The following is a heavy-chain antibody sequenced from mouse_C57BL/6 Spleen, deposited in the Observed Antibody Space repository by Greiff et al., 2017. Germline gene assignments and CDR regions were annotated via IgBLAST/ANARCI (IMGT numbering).Heavy chain of an antibody. CDR3: ARDSPYYYGSSLAPYAMDY. CDR1: GFTFSDYY. Sequence: EVMLVESEGGLVQPGSSMKLSCTASGFTFSDYYMAWVRQVPETGLEWVANINYDGSSTYYLDSLKSRFIISRDNAKNILYLQMSSLKSEDTATYYCARDSPYYYGSSLAPYAMDYWGQGTSVTVSS. J-gene: IGHJ4*01. D-gene: IGHD1-1*01. CDR2: INYDGSST. V-gene: IGHV5-16*01.